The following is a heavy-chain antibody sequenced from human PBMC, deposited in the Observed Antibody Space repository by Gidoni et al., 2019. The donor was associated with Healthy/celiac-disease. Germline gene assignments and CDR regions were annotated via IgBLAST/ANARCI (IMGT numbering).Heavy chain of an antibody. Sequence: QVQLQESGPGLVKPSATLSLTCTVSGGSISSYYWSWIRQPPGKGLEWIGYIYYSGSTNYNPSLKSRVTISVDTSKNQFSLKLSSVTAADTAVYYCAREVDYGMDVWGQGTTVTVSS. CDR1: GGSISSYY. J-gene: IGHJ6*02. CDR2: IYYSGST. V-gene: IGHV4-59*01. CDR3: AREVDYGMDV.